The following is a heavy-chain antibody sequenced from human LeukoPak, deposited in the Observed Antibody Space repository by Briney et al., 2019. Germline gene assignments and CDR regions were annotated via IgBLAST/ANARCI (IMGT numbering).Heavy chain of an antibody. D-gene: IGHD3-16*01. Sequence: TSETLSLTCTVSGGSISSGGYSWSWIRQPPGKGMEFIAYIYYTGNTYFNPSLKSRVTISVDTSKNQFSLKLTSVTAADTAVYYCARGGDAMGNGASFLDNWGQGTLVTVSS. V-gene: IGHV4-30-4*07. CDR3: ARGGDAMGNGASFLDN. J-gene: IGHJ4*02. CDR2: IYYTGNT. CDR1: GGSISSGGYS.